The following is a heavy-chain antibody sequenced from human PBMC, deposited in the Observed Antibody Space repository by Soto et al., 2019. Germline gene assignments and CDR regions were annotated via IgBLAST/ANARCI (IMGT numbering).Heavy chain of an antibody. V-gene: IGHV3-30*18. CDR2: ISYDGSNK. CDR3: AKGDSYDFWSGYYNAFDY. Sequence: PGGSLRLSCAASGFTFSSYGMHWVRQAPGKGLEWVAVISYDGSNKYYADSVKGRFTISRDNSKNTLYLQMNSLRAEDTAVYYCAKGDSYDFWSGYYNAFDYWGQGTLVTVSS. CDR1: GFTFSSYG. J-gene: IGHJ4*02. D-gene: IGHD3-3*01.